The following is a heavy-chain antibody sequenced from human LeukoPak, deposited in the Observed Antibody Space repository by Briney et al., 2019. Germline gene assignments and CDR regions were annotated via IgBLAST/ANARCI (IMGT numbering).Heavy chain of an antibody. V-gene: IGHV3-66*01. CDR1: GFTVSSNY. CDR2: IYSGGST. J-gene: IGHJ5*02. CDR3: AKDCRGSWFDP. D-gene: IGHD1-26*01. Sequence: GGSLRLSCAASGFTVSSNYMSWVRQAPGKGLEWVSVIYSGGSTYYADSVKGRFTISRDNSKNTLYLQMNSLRAEDTAVYYCAKDCRGSWFDPWGQGTLVTVSS.